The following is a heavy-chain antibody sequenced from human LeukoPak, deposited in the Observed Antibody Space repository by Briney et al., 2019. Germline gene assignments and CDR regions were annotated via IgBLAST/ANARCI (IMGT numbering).Heavy chain of an antibody. Sequence: SETLSLTCTVSGGSISSYYWSWIRHPPGKGLEWIGYIYYSGSTNYNPSLKSRVTISVDTSKNQFSLKLSSVTAADTAVYYCARVSRYDFWSGFQISVFDYWGQGTLVTVSS. CDR1: GGSISSYY. CDR2: IYYSGST. J-gene: IGHJ4*02. CDR3: ARVSRYDFWSGFQISVFDY. V-gene: IGHV4-59*01. D-gene: IGHD3-3*01.